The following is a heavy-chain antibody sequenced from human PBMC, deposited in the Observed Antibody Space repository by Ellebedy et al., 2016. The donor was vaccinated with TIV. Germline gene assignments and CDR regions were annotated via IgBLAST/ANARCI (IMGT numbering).Heavy chain of an antibody. D-gene: IGHD3-10*01. J-gene: IGHJ3*02. Sequence: GESLKISCAASGFTVSSNYMSWVRQAPGKGLEWVSVIYSGGSTYYADSVKGRFTISRDNSKNTLYLQMNSLRAEDTAVYYCAKSGDGAFDIWGQGTMVTVSS. CDR2: IYSGGST. CDR1: GFTVSSNY. CDR3: AKSGDGAFDI. V-gene: IGHV3-53*01.